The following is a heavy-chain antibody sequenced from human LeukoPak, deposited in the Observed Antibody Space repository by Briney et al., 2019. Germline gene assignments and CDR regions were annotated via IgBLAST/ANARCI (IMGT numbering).Heavy chain of an antibody. D-gene: IGHD3-9*01. J-gene: IGHJ4*02. V-gene: IGHV3-48*04. CDR1: GFTFSHAW. CDR2: ISSSGSTI. Sequence: GGSLRLSCAASGFTFSHAWMNWVRQAPGKGLEWVSYISSSGSTIYYADSVKGRFTISRDNAKNSLYLQMNSLRAEDTAVYYCARRYYDILTGPTGAFDYWGQGTLVTVSS. CDR3: ARRYYDILTGPTGAFDY.